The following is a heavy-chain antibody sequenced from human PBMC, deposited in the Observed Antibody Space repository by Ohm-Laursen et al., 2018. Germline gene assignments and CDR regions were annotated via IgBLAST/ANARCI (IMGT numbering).Heavy chain of an antibody. Sequence: TLSLTCTVSGGSIRSYYWSWIRQPPGKGLEWIGYIYYSGSTNYNPSLKSRVTISVDTSKNQFSLKLSSVTAADTAVYYCAKGGSSRNHYYYGMDVWGQGTTVTVSS. V-gene: IGHV4-59*01. D-gene: IGHD1-14*01. CDR3: AKGGSSRNHYYYGMDV. CDR1: GGSIRSYY. J-gene: IGHJ6*02. CDR2: IYYSGST.